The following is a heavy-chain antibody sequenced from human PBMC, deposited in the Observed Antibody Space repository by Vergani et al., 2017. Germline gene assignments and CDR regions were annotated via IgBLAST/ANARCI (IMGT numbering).Heavy chain of an antibody. J-gene: IGHJ6*03. CDR1: GFTFSNYW. V-gene: IGHV3-74*01. Sequence: VQLVESGGGLVQHGGSLRLSYTASGFTFSNYWMQWVRQAPGKGLMWVSRINSDGDSTSYADSVKGRFTISRDNAKNTLYLQMDSLRAEDTAVYYCARDGWELLDYFYYMDVWGKGTTVTVSS. CDR3: ARDGWELLDYFYYMDV. D-gene: IGHD1-26*01. CDR2: INSDGDST.